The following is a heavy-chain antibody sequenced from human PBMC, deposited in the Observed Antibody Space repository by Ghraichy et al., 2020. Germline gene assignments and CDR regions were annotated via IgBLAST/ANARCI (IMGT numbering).Heavy chain of an antibody. CDR3: AKTVPSPIYYFDY. CDR1: GFTFSNSA. J-gene: IGHJ4*02. D-gene: IGHD4-17*01. Sequence: GGSLRPSCAASGFTFSNSAMSWVRQAPGKGLEWVSAISGGGGSTYYADSVKGRFTISRDNSKNTLYLRMSGLSAEDTAVYYCAKTVPSPIYYFDYWGQGALVTVSS. CDR2: ISGGGGST. V-gene: IGHV3-23*01.